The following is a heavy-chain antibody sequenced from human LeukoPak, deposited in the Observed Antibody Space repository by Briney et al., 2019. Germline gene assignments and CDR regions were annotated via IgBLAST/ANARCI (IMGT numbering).Heavy chain of an antibody. CDR1: GFTFSSYS. V-gene: IGHV3-21*01. Sequence: AGGSLRLSCAASGFTFSSYSMDWVRQAPGKGLAWVSSISSSSSYIYYADSVKGRFTISRDNAKNSLFLQMNSLRAEDTAVYYCASEVPSWFDPWGQGTLVTVSS. J-gene: IGHJ5*02. CDR2: ISSSSSYI. D-gene: IGHD1-1*01. CDR3: ASEVPSWFDP.